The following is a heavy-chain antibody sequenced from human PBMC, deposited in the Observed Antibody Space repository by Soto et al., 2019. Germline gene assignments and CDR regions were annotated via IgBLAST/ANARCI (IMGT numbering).Heavy chain of an antibody. CDR2: IIPIFPTP. Sequence: QVQLVQSGAEVKKPGSSVTVSCKASGGTFGNSAISWVRQAPGQGLEWMGGIIPIFPTPDYAQKFQGRVTTPAHESTTTAYMELTSPRCEHTAVYYFARHKDRRQLGGNYYYGIDVWGQGPTVTVSS. CDR1: GGTFGNSA. V-gene: IGHV1-69*12. CDR3: ARHKDRRQLGGNYYYGIDV. D-gene: IGHD3-3*02. J-gene: IGHJ6*02.